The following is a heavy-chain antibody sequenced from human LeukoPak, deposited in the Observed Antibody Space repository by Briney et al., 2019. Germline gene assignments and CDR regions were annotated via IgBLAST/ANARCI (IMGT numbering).Heavy chain of an antibody. CDR2: IRSKAYGGTT. CDR1: GFTFGDYA. D-gene: IGHD6-6*01. V-gene: IGHV3-49*04. CDR3: TRDRSSSSRPFDP. J-gene: IGHJ5*02. Sequence: GGSLRLSCTASGFTFGDYAMSWVRQAPGKGLEWVGFIRSKAYGGTTEYAASVKGRFTISRDNSKSIAYLQMNSLKTEDTAVYYCTRDRSSSSRPFDPWGQGTLVTVSS.